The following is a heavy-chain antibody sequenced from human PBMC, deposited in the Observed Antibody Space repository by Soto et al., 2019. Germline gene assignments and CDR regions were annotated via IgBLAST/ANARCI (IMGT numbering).Heavy chain of an antibody. CDR2: IIPIFGTA. CDR1: GGTFSSYA. V-gene: IGHV1-69*13. D-gene: IGHD6-6*01. CDR3: ARGGSSSGFITPNVPHNDLYYYYGMDV. Sequence: ASVKVSCKASGGTFSSYAISWVRQAPGQGLEWMGGIIPIFGTANYAQKFQGRVTITADESTSTAYMELSSLRSEDTAVYYCARGGSSSGFITPNVPHNDLYYYYGMDVWGQGTTVTVSS. J-gene: IGHJ6*02.